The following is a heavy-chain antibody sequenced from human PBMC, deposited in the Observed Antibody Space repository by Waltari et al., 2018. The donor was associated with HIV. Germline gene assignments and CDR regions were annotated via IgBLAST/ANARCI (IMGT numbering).Heavy chain of an antibody. D-gene: IGHD3-9*01. CDR3: TSLTTRGDYYDL. Sequence: EVQLVETVGRSVHQGESLRLSCVASGINFRTCWMHWVRHAPLQGLEWVSLIKCRASDTIYADSGKARFTISRNDTRNTVYLEMTSLRAEDTALYDCTSLTTRGDYYDLWGQGTLVTVSS. CDR1: GINFRTCW. J-gene: IGHJ4*02. V-gene: IGHV3-74*01. CDR2: IKCRASDT.